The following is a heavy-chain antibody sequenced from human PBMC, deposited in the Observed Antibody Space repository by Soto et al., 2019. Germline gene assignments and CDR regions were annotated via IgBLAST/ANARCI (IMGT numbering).Heavy chain of an antibody. Sequence: EVQLVESGGGLVQPGGSLRLSCAASGFTFSSYWMSWVRQAPGKGLEWVANIKQDGTDKYYVDSVKGRFTISRDNAKNSLYLQRNSLTAEDTAIYYCAKVEGLAGEEWGQGTLVTVSS. CDR3: AKVEGLAGEE. D-gene: IGHD6-13*01. J-gene: IGHJ4*02. V-gene: IGHV3-7*05. CDR1: GFTFSSYW. CDR2: IKQDGTDK.